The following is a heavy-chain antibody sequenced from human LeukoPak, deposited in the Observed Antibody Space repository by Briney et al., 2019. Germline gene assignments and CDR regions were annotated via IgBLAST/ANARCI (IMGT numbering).Heavy chain of an antibody. Sequence: NPSETLSLTCTVSGYSISSGYYWGWIRQPPGEGLEWIGSIYHSGSTNYNPSLKSRVTISVDTSKNQFSLKLSSVTAADTAVYYCARMYSSSWFHPPPYNWFDPWGQGTLVTVSS. CDR3: ARMYSSSWFHPPPYNWFDP. CDR1: GYSISSGYY. J-gene: IGHJ5*02. V-gene: IGHV4-38-2*02. CDR2: IYHSGST. D-gene: IGHD6-13*01.